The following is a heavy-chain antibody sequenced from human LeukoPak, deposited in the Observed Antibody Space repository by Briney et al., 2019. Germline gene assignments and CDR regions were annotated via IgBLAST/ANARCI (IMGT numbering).Heavy chain of an antibody. CDR3: TRDRGRYIDL. J-gene: IGHJ2*01. Sequence: SQTLSLTCAISGDSLSTTSAAWNWIRQSPSRGLEWLGRTYYRSNWFNDYAVSVKSRITINPDTSKNQFSLQLNSVTPEDTAVYYCTRDRGRYIDLWGRGTLVTVSS. V-gene: IGHV6-1*01. D-gene: IGHD3-10*01. CDR2: TYYRSNWFN. CDR1: GDSLSTTSAA.